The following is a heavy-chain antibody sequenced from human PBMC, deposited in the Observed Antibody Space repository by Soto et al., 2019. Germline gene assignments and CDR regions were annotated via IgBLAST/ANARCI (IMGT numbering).Heavy chain of an antibody. Sequence: ASVKVSCKASGYTFTSYDINWVRQATGQGLEWMGWMNPNSGNTGYAQKFQGRVTMTRNTSITTAYMELSSMRSGDTAVYYCARGRSNWNYFDYWGQGTLVTVSS. CDR2: MNPNSGNT. D-gene: IGHD1-1*01. CDR1: GYTFTSYD. J-gene: IGHJ4*02. V-gene: IGHV1-8*01. CDR3: ARGRSNWNYFDY.